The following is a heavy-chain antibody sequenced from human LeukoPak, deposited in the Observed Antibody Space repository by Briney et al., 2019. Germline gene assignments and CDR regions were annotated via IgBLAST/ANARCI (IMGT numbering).Heavy chain of an antibody. CDR3: ATDVRDEYSSGWYPIGY. J-gene: IGHJ4*02. CDR2: ISSGSRYM. CDR1: GFIFSSYN. Sequence: GGSLRLSCAASGFIFSSYNMNWVRQAPGKGLEWVSSISSGSRYMYYADSVKGRFTISRDNAKNSLYLLMNSLRAEDTAVYYCATDVRDEYSSGWYPIGYWGQGTLVTVSS. D-gene: IGHD6-19*01. V-gene: IGHV3-21*01.